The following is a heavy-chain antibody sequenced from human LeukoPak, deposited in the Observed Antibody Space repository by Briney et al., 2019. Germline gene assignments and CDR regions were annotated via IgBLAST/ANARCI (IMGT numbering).Heavy chain of an antibody. J-gene: IGHJ4*02. CDR3: ARHPAPGYSYDSSGLDY. V-gene: IGHV1-46*01. CDR1: GYTFTSYY. D-gene: IGHD3-22*01. Sequence: ASVKVSCKASGYTFTSYYMHWVRQAPGQGLEWMGIINPSGGSTSYAQKFQGRVTMTRDTSTSTVYMELSSLRSEDTAVYYCARHPAPGYSYDSSGLDYWGQGTLVTVSS. CDR2: INPSGGST.